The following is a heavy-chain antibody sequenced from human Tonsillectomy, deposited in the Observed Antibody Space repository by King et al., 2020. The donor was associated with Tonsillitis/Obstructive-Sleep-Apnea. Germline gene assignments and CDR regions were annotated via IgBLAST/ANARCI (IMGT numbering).Heavy chain of an antibody. CDR1: GYTFTNYG. Sequence: VQLVESGAEVKKPGASVKVSCKASGYTFTNYGISWVRQAPGQGLEWMGWISGYNGNTNYGQKFQGRVTLTTDTSASTAYMELRSLRSDDTAVYYCAKGNVLGELGAKDGSRLDPWGQGKLVTVSS. D-gene: IGHD3-16*01. CDR3: AKGNVLGELGAKDGSRLDP. V-gene: IGHV1-18*01. CDR2: ISGYNGNT. J-gene: IGHJ5*02.